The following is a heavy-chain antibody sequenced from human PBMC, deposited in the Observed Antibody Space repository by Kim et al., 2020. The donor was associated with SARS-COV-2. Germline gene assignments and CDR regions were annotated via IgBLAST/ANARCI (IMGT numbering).Heavy chain of an antibody. J-gene: IGHJ3*02. Sequence: GGSLRLSCAASGFTFSNAWMSWVRQAPGKGLEWVGRIKSKTDGGTTDYAAPVKGRFTISRDDSKNTLYLQMNSLKTEDTAVYYCTTEGSGFPHDAFDIWGQGTMVTVSS. CDR2: IKSKTDGGTT. V-gene: IGHV3-15*01. D-gene: IGHD3-10*01. CDR1: GFTFSNAW. CDR3: TTEGSGFPHDAFDI.